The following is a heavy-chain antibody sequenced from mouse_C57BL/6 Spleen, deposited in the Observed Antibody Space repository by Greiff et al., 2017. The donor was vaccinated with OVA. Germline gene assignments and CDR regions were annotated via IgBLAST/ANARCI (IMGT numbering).Heavy chain of an antibody. J-gene: IGHJ2*01. V-gene: IGHV1-50*01. D-gene: IGHD1-1*01. Sequence: VQLQQPGAELVKPGASVKLSCKASGYTFTSYWMQWVKQRPGQGLEWIGEIAPSDSYTNYNQKFKGKATLTVDTSSITAYMQLSSLTSEDSAVYYCAFITTVVATDYWGQGTTLTVSS. CDR2: IAPSDSYT. CDR3: AFITTVVATDY. CDR1: GYTFTSYW.